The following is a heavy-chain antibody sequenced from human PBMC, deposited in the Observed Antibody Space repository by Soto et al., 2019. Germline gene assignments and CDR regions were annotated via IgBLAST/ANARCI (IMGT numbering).Heavy chain of an antibody. J-gene: IGHJ4*02. V-gene: IGHV3-43*01. CDR1: GFTFDDYT. Sequence: EVQLVESGGAVVQPGGSQRLSCIASGFTFDDYTMHWVRQAPGKGLEWVSLISWDGYSPYYADSVKGRFTISRDNNKNSLYLHMNSLRAEDTAFYYCAKGTRGNSPELDYWGQGTLVTVSS. D-gene: IGHD1-1*01. CDR3: AKGTRGNSPELDY. CDR2: ISWDGYSP.